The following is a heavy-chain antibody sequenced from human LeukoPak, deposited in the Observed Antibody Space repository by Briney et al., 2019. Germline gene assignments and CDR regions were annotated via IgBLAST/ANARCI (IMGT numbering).Heavy chain of an antibody. CDR3: ARGGGLAAFDY. V-gene: IGHV3-33*01. Sequence: PGGSLSLSCAASGFTFSSYGMHWVRQATVEGLEWVAVIWYDGSNKYYANSVKGRFTISRDNSKNTLYLQMNSLRAEDTAVYYCARGGGLAAFDYRGQGTLVTVSS. D-gene: IGHD2-15*01. CDR1: GFTFSSYG. J-gene: IGHJ4*02. CDR2: IWYDGSNK.